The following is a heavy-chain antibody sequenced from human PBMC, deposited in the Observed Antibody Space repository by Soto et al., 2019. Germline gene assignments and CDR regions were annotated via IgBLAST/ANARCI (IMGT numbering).Heavy chain of an antibody. CDR2: INHSGTT. Sequence: SETLSLTCAVYGGSVSGYFWSWIRQPPGKGLEWIGEINHSGTTSYSPSLDSRVTTSVDTSKNQFSLRLSSVTAADTAVYYCARRYCSDSYCSYFDYWGRGTLVTVSS. CDR1: GGSVSGYF. D-gene: IGHD2-15*01. J-gene: IGHJ4*02. V-gene: IGHV4-34*01. CDR3: ARRYCSDSYCSYFDY.